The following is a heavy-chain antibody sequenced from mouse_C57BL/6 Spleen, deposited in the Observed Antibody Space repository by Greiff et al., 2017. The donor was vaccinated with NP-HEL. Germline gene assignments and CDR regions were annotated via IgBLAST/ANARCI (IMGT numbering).Heavy chain of an antibody. CDR1: GYTFTTYP. D-gene: IGHD2-2*01. CDR2: FHPYDDDT. J-gene: IGHJ4*01. CDR3: ARGGSTMVNHYYAVDY. V-gene: IGHV1-47*01. Sequence: QVQLQQSGAELVKPGASVKMSCKASGYTFTTYPIEWMKQNPGKGLEWIGNFHPYDDDTKYNEKFKGKATLTVEKSSSTVYLELSRLTSDDSAVYYCARGGSTMVNHYYAVDYWGQGTTVTVSS.